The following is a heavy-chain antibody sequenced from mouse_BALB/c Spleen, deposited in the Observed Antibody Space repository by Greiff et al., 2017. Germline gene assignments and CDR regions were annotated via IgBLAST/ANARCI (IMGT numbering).Heavy chain of an antibody. CDR1: GFTFSSFG. V-gene: IGHV5-17*02. CDR2: ISSGSSTI. D-gene: IGHD2-1*01. CDR3: ARGGNYGFAY. Sequence: EVKLQESGGGLVQPGGSRKLSCAASGFTFSSFGMHWVRQAPEKGLEWVAYISSGSSTIYYADTVKGRFTISRDNPKNTLFLQMTSLRSEDTAMYYCARGGNYGFAYWGQGTLVTVSA. J-gene: IGHJ3*01.